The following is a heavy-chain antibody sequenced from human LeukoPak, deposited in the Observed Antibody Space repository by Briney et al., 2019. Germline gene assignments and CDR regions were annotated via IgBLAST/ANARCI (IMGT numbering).Heavy chain of an antibody. V-gene: IGHV4-31*03. J-gene: IGHJ4*02. D-gene: IGHD3-3*01. CDR3: ARDFGDGATAFDY. Sequence: SQTLSLTGTVSGGSISSGGYYWSWIRQHPGKGLEWIGYIYYSGSTYYNPSLKSRVTISVDTSKNQFSLKLSSVAAADTAVYYCARDFGDGATAFDYWGQGTLVTVSS. CDR2: IYYSGST. CDR1: GGSISSGGYY.